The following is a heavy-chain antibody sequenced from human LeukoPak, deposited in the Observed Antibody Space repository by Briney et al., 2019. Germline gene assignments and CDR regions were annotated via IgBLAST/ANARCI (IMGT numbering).Heavy chain of an antibody. Sequence: SETLSLTCAVYGGSLSGYYWNWIRQPPGKGLEWIGEINHSGSTNYNPSLKSRVTISVDTSKNQFSLKLSSVTAADTAVYYCARGRPPLIAARPFDYWGQGTLVTVSS. CDR2: INHSGST. CDR1: GGSLSGYY. D-gene: IGHD6-6*01. CDR3: ARGRPPLIAARPFDY. V-gene: IGHV4-34*01. J-gene: IGHJ4*02.